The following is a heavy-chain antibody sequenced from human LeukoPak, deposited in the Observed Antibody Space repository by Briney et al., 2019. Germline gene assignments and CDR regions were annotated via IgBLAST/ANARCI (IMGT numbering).Heavy chain of an antibody. D-gene: IGHD2-15*01. CDR1: GFSFRAYW. CDR3: VRGGSRSCSTCYSDAFDI. J-gene: IGHJ3*02. CDR2: IKQDGSEK. Sequence: GGSLRLSCAASGFSFRAYWMNWVRQAPGKGLEWVANIKQDGSEKYFGDSVKGRFTPSRDNADNSLYLQMDSLRDEDTAVYYCVRGGSRSCSTCYSDAFDIWGRGTMVTVSS. V-gene: IGHV3-7*01.